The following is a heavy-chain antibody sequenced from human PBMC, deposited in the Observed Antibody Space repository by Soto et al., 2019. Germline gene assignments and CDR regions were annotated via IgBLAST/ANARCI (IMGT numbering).Heavy chain of an antibody. CDR3: ARRGDIVVVPAAKGGYFDY. CDR2: IIPIFGTA. V-gene: IGHV1-69*13. Sequence: ASVNDSCNGSRGTFISYAISWVRQAPGRRLDCMGWIIPIFGTANYAQKFQGRVTITADAATSTAYMELSSMRSEDTVVYYCARRGDIVVVPAAKGGYFDYWGQGTLVTVSS. D-gene: IGHD2-2*01. J-gene: IGHJ4*02. CDR1: RGTFISYA.